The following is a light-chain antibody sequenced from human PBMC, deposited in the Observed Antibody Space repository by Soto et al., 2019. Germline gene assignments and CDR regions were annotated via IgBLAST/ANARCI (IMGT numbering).Light chain of an antibody. CDR1: QSVGSY. J-gene: IGKJ4*01. Sequence: IVLTQSPATLSLSPGERATLSCRASQSVGSYLAWHQHKPGQAPRLVIYGASNRATGIPVRFSGSGSGTDFTLTISSLEPEDFAVYYCQQGSYWLTFGGGTKVEIK. CDR3: QQGSYWLT. V-gene: IGKV3-11*01. CDR2: GAS.